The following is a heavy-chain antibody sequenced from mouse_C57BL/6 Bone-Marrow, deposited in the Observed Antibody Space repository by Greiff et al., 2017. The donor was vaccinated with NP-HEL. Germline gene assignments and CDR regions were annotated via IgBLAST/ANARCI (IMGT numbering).Heavy chain of an antibody. CDR2: IRSKSSNYAT. CDR3: SANWDRVYAMDY. J-gene: IGHJ4*01. V-gene: IGHV10-3*01. Sequence: EVQLVESGGGLVQPKGSLKLSCAASGFTFNTYAMHWVRQAPGKGLEWVARIRSKSSNYATYYADSVKDRFTISRDDSQSMLYLQMNNLKTEDTAMYYCSANWDRVYAMDYWGQGTSVTVSS. D-gene: IGHD4-1*01. CDR1: GFTFNTYA.